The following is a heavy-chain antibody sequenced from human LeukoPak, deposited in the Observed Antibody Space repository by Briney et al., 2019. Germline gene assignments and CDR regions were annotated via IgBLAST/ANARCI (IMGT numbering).Heavy chain of an antibody. CDR3: AKHASHRYCSSTSCYSWYFDL. J-gene: IGHJ2*01. CDR1: GFTFSSYA. D-gene: IGHD2-2*02. V-gene: IGHV3-23*01. Sequence: GGSLRLSCAASGFTFSSYAMSWVRQAPGKGLWWVSAISGSGGSTYYADSVKGRFTISRDNSKNTLYLQMNSLRAEDTAVYYCAKHASHRYCSSTSCYSWYFDLWGRGTLVTVSS. CDR2: ISGSGGST.